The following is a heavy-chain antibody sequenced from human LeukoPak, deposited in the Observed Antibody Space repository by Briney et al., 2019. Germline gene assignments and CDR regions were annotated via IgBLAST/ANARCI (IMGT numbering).Heavy chain of an antibody. J-gene: IGHJ4*02. CDR1: GFTVSSNY. CDR3: ARDNIGSFYFDY. V-gene: IGHV3-66*01. CDR2: IYSGGST. Sequence: GGSLRLSCAASGFTVSSNYMSWVRQAPGKGLEWVSVIYSGGSTYYADSVKGRFTISRDNSKNTLYLQMNSLRAEDTAVYYCARDNIGSFYFDYWGQGTLVTVSS. D-gene: IGHD1-26*01.